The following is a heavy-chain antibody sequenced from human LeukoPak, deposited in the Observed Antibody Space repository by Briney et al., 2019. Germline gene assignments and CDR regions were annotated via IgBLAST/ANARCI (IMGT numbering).Heavy chain of an antibody. D-gene: IGHD5-24*01. Sequence: SQTLSLTCAISGDSVSSNSAAWNWIRQSPSRGLEWLGRTCYRSKWYNDYARSVKSRITINPDTSKNQFSLQANSVTPEDTAVYYCARGGQGDGYSADEAFDIWGQGTMVTVSS. CDR3: ARGGQGDGYSADEAFDI. CDR1: GDSVSSNSAA. J-gene: IGHJ3*02. V-gene: IGHV6-1*01. CDR2: TCYRSKWYN.